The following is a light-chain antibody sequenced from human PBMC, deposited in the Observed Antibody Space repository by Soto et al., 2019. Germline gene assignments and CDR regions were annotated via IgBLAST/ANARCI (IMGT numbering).Light chain of an antibody. CDR2: GAS. CDR1: QSVRSTF. J-gene: IGKJ5*01. Sequence: VLPQSPDTLSLSPGDRATLSCRASQSVRSTFLAWYQQKPGQAPRLLIYGASNRAAGIPERFTGSGSGTEFTLTISGLQSEDFAVYYCQQYNSWPITFGQGTRL. V-gene: IGKV3-20*01. CDR3: QQYNSWPIT.